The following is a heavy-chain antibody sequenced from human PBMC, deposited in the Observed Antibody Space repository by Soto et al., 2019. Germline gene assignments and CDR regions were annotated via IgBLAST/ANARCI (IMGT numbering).Heavy chain of an antibody. CDR2: INPNSGGT. J-gene: IGHJ4*02. CDR1: GFTFTGYH. V-gene: IGHV1-2*04. D-gene: IGHD3-10*01. CDR3: ARAGFGELYDPLDY. Sequence: ASVKVSCKASGFTFTGYHMHWVRKAPGQGLEWMGWINPNSGGTNYAQKFQGWVTMTRDTSISTAYMELSRLRSDDTAVYYCARAGFGELYDPLDYWGQGTLVTVS.